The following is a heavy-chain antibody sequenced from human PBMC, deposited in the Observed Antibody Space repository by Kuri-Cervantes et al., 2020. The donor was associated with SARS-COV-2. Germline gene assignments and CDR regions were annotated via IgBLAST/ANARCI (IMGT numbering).Heavy chain of an antibody. CDR2: ISYDGNNK. D-gene: IGHD2-21*02. J-gene: IGHJ6*02. V-gene: IGHV3-30*18. CDR3: AKDVDWYSMSYYYGMDV. Sequence: GGSLRLSCAASGITFSHFALFWVRQAPGKGLEWVAVISYDGNNKYYSDSVMGRFTISRDDSTNTVYLQMNSLRAEDTAVYYCAKDVDWYSMSYYYGMDVWGQGTTVTVSS. CDR1: GITFSHFA.